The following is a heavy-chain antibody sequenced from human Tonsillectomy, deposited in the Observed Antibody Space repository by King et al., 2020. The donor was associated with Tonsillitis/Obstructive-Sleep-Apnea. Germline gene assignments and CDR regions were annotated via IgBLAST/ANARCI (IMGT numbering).Heavy chain of an antibody. CDR1: GFTFSDHY. D-gene: IGHD3-22*01. V-gene: IGHV3-72*01. Sequence: LVQSGGGLVQPGGSLRLSCAASGFTFSDHYMDWVRQAPGKGLEWVGRTRNKANSYTTEYAASVNGRFTISRDDSKYSLYLQMNSLKPVDTAVYYCARTFYDSSGSPPYYNYGMDVWGQGTTVTVSS. CDR3: ARTFYDSSGSPPYYNYGMDV. CDR2: TRNKANSYTT. J-gene: IGHJ6*02.